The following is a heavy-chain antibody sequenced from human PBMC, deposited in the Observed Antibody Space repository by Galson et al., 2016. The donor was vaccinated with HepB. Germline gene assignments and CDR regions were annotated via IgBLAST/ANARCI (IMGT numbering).Heavy chain of an antibody. V-gene: IGHV6-1*01. Sequence: CAISGDSVSSKSAAWNWIRHSPSRGLEWLGRTYHTSNWYSDYAVSVESRITINPDTSKNQFSLQLNSVAPEDTAVYYCARGHLVVPFSFYFDYWGQGSLVTVSS. CDR3: ARGHLVVPFSFYFDY. CDR2: TYHTSNWYS. J-gene: IGHJ4*02. CDR1: GDSVSSKSAA. D-gene: IGHD2-15*01.